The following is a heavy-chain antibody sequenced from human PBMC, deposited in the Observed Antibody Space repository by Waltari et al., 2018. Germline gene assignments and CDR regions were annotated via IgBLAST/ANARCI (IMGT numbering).Heavy chain of an antibody. D-gene: IGHD1-1*01. CDR1: GFSFSTFG. CDR2: VRYDGNNQ. V-gene: IGHV3-30*02. Sequence: QVSLVASGGGVVRPGGSRRLACPASGFSFSTFGIHWIRQAPGKGLEWVAYVRYDGNNQEYADSVKGRFTISRDNSKNTLYLQMNSLTLEDTALYFCAKGLGTVTDLWGQGTVVTVSS. CDR3: AKGLGTVTDL. J-gene: IGHJ5*02.